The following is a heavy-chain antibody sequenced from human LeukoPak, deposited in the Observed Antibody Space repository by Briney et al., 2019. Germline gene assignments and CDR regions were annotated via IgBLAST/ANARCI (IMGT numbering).Heavy chain of an antibody. J-gene: IGHJ4*02. V-gene: IGHV1-18*01. Sequence: GASVKVSCKASGYTFFSYGISWVRQAPGQGLEWMGWISAYNGNTNYAQKFQGRVTMTTDTSTSTAYMELRSLRSNDTAVYYCARGEVGGSYGIAFDYWGQGTLVTVSS. CDR3: ARGEVGGSYGIAFDY. CDR2: ISAYNGNT. D-gene: IGHD1-26*01. CDR1: GYTFFSYG.